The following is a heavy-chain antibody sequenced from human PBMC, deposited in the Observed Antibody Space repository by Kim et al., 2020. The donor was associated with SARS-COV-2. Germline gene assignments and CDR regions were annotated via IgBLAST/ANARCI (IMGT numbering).Heavy chain of an antibody. Sequence: SETLSLTCAVSGGSISSSNWWSLVRQPPGKGLWWIGVIYHSGSTNYNPSLKSRVTISVDKSKNQFSLKMSSVTAADTAVYYCARGYVAGTLVYWGQGTPVTASS. CDR1: GGSISSSNW. CDR3: ARGYVAGTLVY. D-gene: IGHD6-19*01. J-gene: IGHJ4*02. V-gene: IGHV4-4*02. CDR2: IYHSGST.